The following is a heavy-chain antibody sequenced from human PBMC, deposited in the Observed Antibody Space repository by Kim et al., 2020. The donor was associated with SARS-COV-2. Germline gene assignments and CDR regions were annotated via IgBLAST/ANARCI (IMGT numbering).Heavy chain of an antibody. Sequence: PSFHGQVTISADKSISTAYLQWSSLKASDTAMYYCARHLRAARGTFFDYWGQGTLVTVSS. CDR3: ARHLRAARGTFFDY. J-gene: IGHJ4*02. D-gene: IGHD6-6*01. V-gene: IGHV5-51*01.